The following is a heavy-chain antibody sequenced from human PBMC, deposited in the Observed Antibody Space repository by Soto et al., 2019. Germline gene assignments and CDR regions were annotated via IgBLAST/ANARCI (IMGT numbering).Heavy chain of an antibody. Sequence: QVQLVQSGAEVKKPGASVKVSCKASGYTFTSYDINWVRQATGQGLEWMGWMNPNSVNTGYAQKFQGRVTMTRNTSISTAYMELSSLRSEDTAVYYCARVDWNYASSGYSLRFDYWGQGTLVTVSS. D-gene: IGHD3-22*01. CDR3: ARVDWNYASSGYSLRFDY. CDR2: MNPNSVNT. CDR1: GYTFTSYD. J-gene: IGHJ4*02. V-gene: IGHV1-8*01.